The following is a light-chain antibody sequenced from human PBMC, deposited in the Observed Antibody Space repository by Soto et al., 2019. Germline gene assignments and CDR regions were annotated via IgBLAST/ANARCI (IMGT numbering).Light chain of an antibody. CDR1: SSDVGGYNY. Sequence: QSALTQPPSASGSPGQSVTISCTGTSSDVGGYNYVSWYQQHPGIAPKLMIYDVSKRPSGVPDRFSGSKSVNTASLTVSGLQAEDEADYYCSSYAGSNNFVFGTGTKLTVL. CDR2: DVS. CDR3: SSYAGSNNFV. V-gene: IGLV2-8*01. J-gene: IGLJ1*01.